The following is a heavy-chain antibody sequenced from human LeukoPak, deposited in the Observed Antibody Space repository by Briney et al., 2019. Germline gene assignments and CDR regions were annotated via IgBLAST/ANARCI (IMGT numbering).Heavy chain of an antibody. Sequence: PGGSLRLSCAASGFTFSDFRMSWVRHAPGKGLEWVASVKQDGTEKYYVHSVKGRFTIARDNSKNTLYLQINSLRAEDTAVYYCAKDLYYYGSGSYYNPRGGGMDVWGKGTTVTVSS. CDR2: VKQDGTEK. CDR3: AKDLYYYGSGSYYNPRGGGMDV. J-gene: IGHJ6*04. CDR1: GFTFSDFR. V-gene: IGHV3-7*01. D-gene: IGHD3-10*01.